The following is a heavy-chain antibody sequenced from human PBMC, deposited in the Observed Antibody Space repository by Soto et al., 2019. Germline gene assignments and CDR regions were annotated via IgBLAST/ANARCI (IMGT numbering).Heavy chain of an antibody. V-gene: IGHV3-64D*06. D-gene: IGHD3-22*01. J-gene: IGHJ4*02. CDR2: ISSNGGNT. Sequence: GGSLRLSCAASGFTFKNNGIHWVRQAPGKGLEYVSAISSNGGNTYYADSVKGRFTISRDNSKNTLYLQMSSLRTEDTAVYYCVKAVFSGYYYVPFDYWGQGTLVTVSS. CDR1: GFTFKNNG. CDR3: VKAVFSGYYYVPFDY.